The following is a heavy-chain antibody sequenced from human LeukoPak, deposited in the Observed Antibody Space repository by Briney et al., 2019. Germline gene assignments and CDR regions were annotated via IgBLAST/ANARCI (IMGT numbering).Heavy chain of an antibody. Sequence: ASVKVSCKTSGYIFTSYALNWVRQAPGQGLEWMGWINTNTEHPTYAQGFTGRFVFSLDTSVRTAFLQINSLQTEDTAVYYCARGPGTHPLYGSGSPHDGMDVWGQGTTVTVSS. J-gene: IGHJ6*02. V-gene: IGHV7-4-1*02. D-gene: IGHD3-10*01. CDR2: INTNTEHP. CDR3: ARGPGTHPLYGSGSPHDGMDV. CDR1: GYIFTSYA.